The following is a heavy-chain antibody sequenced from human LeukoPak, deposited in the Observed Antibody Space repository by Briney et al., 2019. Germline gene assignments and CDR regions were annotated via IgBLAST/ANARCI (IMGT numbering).Heavy chain of an antibody. CDR3: ARDEAGYSYLSYYYYYGMDV. Sequence: RSGGSLRLSCAASGFTFSRYAMHWVRQAPGKGLDWVAVISYDESNKYYADSVKGRFTISRDNSKNTLYLQMNSLRAEDTAVYYCARDEAGYSYLSYYYYYGMDVWGQGATVTVSS. V-gene: IGHV3-30-3*01. CDR2: ISYDESNK. D-gene: IGHD5-18*01. J-gene: IGHJ6*02. CDR1: GFTFSRYA.